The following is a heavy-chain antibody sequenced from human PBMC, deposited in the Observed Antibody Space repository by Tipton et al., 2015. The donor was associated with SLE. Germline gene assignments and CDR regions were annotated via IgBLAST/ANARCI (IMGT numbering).Heavy chain of an antibody. J-gene: IGHJ3*01. V-gene: IGHV3-9*01. CDR1: GFTFDDYA. CDR2: INWNSENI. CDR3: ARVADLSQFENAFDL. Sequence: SLRLSCAASGFTFDDYAMHWVRQVPGKGLEWVSGINWNSENIGYADSVKGRFTISRDNSKNTLYLQMNSLRAEDTAVYYCARVADLSQFENAFDLWGQGTMVTVSS. D-gene: IGHD2/OR15-2a*01.